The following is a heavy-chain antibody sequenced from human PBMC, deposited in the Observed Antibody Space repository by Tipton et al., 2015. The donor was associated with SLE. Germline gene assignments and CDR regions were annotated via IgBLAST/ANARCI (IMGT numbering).Heavy chain of an antibody. Sequence: SLRLSCAASGFMFNTYRMTWVRQAPGKGLEWVSSISSGSNYIYYADSIEGRFTVSRDNAKNSLYLQMNSLRPEDTAVYYCARARGDNSGYYFISHWGQGTLVTVSS. CDR3: ARARGDNSGYYFISH. J-gene: IGHJ1*01. CDR1: GFMFNTYR. CDR2: ISSGSNYI. D-gene: IGHD3-22*01. V-gene: IGHV3-21*01.